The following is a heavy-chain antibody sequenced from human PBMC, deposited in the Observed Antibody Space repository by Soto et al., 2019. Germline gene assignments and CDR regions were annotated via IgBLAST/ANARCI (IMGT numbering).Heavy chain of an antibody. CDR1: GFTFTSSA. CDR2: IVVGSGNT. V-gene: IGHV1-58*01. Sequence: GASVKVSCKASGFTFTSSAVQWVRQARGQRLEWIGWIVVGSGNTNYAQKFQERVTITRDMSTSTAYMELSSLRSEDTAVYYCAAPGSGYHYYYYYGMDVWGQGTTVTAP. D-gene: IGHD3-3*01. CDR3: AAPGSGYHYYYYYGMDV. J-gene: IGHJ6*02.